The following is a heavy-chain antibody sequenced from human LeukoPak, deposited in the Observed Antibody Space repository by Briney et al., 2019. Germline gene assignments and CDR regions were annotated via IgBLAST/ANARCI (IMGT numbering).Heavy chain of an antibody. CDR3: ARSSGTGAFSY. CDR2: IYYSGST. D-gene: IGHD6-25*01. CDR1: GVSISSGGYY. V-gene: IGHV4-31*03. J-gene: IGHJ4*02. Sequence: SETLSLTCTVSGVSISSGGYYWSWIRQHPGKGLEWIGYIYYSGSTYYNPSLKSRATISVDTSKNHFSLKMSSVTAADTAVYYCARSSGTGAFSYWGQGTLVTVSS.